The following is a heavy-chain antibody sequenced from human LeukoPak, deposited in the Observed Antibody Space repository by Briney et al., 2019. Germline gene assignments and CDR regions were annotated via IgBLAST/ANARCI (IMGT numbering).Heavy chain of an antibody. V-gene: IGHV3-74*01. CDR2: INSDGSWT. CDR1: GNYW. Sequence: GGSLRLSCAASGNYWMHWVRQVPGKGLVWVSHINSDGSWTSYADSVKGRFTISKDNAKNTVYLQMNSLRAEDTAVYYCVSFYETYWGRGTLVTISS. D-gene: IGHD2/OR15-2a*01. J-gene: IGHJ4*02. CDR3: VSFYETY.